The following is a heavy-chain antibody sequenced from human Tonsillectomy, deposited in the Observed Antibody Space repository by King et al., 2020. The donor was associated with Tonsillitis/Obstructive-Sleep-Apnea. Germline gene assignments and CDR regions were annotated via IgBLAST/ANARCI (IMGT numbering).Heavy chain of an antibody. J-gene: IGHJ5*02. CDR2: ISASGVST. CDR1: GFTFSNYA. V-gene: IGHV3-23*04. D-gene: IGHD2-8*01. CDR3: AKVLGVVPCPPFSFYP. Sequence: VQLVESGGSLVQPGGSLRLSCAASGFTFSNYAMTWVRQAPGKGLEWVSSISASGVSTYYADSVKGRFTISRDNSKNTLSLQMNSLRAEYTAFYYWAKVLGVVPCPPFSFYPWGQGALVPVSS.